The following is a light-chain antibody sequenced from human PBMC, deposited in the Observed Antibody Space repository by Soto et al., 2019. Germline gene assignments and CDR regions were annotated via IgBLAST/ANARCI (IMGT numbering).Light chain of an antibody. CDR3: QQYGTSPNT. Sequence: EIVLTQSPGTLSLSPGEGATLSCRASQSVSSSYLAWYQQKPGQAPRLLIYDASSRATGIPDRFSGSGSRTDFTLTISRLESEDFAVYYCQQYGTSPNTFGQGTKLEIK. J-gene: IGKJ2*01. CDR2: DAS. CDR1: QSVSSSY. V-gene: IGKV3-20*01.